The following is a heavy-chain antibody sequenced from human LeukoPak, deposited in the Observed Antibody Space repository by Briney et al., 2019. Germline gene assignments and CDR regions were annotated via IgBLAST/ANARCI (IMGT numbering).Heavy chain of an antibody. D-gene: IGHD2-2*01. CDR2: IYYSGST. CDR3: ARARKTVVPAAMVWFDP. V-gene: IGHV4-59*11. J-gene: IGHJ5*02. Sequence: HPSETLSLTGTVSGGSISSHYWSWIRQPPGKGLEWIGYIYYSGSTNYNPSLKSRVTISVDTSKNQFSLKLSSVTAADTAVYYCARARKTVVPAAMVWFDPWGQGTLVTVSS. CDR1: GGSISSHY.